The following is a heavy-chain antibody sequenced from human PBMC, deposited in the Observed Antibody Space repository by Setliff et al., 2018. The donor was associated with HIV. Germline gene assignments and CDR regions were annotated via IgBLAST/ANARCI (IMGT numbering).Heavy chain of an antibody. CDR2: ITPYNGNR. CDR1: GYTFSNYG. V-gene: IGHV1-18*01. D-gene: IGHD2-8*02. Sequence: ASVKVSCKASGYTFSNYGISWVRQAPGQGLEWMGWITPYNGNRNYAQNLQDRVTMTTDTSTNTAYMELSSLRSDDTAVYYCAREGGYWFYNYGIDVWGQGTTVTVSS. J-gene: IGHJ6*02. CDR3: AREGGYWFYNYGIDV.